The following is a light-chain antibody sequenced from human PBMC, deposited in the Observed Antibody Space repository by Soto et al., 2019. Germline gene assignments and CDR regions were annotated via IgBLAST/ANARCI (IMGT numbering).Light chain of an antibody. CDR3: TSWTTSTTMV. CDR2: DVN. Sequence: QSALTQPASVSGSPGQSITISCTGTSSDIGAYNYVSWYQQHPGKAPKLMIYDVNIRPSGVSNRFSGSKSGNTASLTISGRQAEDEADYYCTSWTTSTTMVFGGGTKLTVL. CDR1: SSDIGAYNY. V-gene: IGLV2-14*03. J-gene: IGLJ2*01.